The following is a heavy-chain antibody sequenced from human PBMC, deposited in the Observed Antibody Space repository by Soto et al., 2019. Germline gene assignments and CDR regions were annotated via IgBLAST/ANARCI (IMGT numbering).Heavy chain of an antibody. CDR3: ARDFYDSSGYYHDAFDI. Sequence: LRLSCAASGFTFSDHYMDWVRQAPGKGLEWVGRTRNKAKSYTTEYAASVKGRFTISRDDSKNSLYLQMNSLKTEDTAVYYCARDFYDSSGYYHDAFDIWGQGTMVTVSS. D-gene: IGHD3-22*01. CDR1: GFTFSDHY. V-gene: IGHV3-72*01. J-gene: IGHJ3*02. CDR2: TRNKAKSYTT.